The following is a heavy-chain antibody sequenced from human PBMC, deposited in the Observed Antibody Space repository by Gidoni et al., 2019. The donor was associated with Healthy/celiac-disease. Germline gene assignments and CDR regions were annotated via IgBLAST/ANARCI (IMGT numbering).Heavy chain of an antibody. J-gene: IGHJ5*02. CDR1: GGSFSGYY. CDR2: INHSGST. Sequence: QVQLQQWGAGLLKPSETLSLTCAVYGGSFSGYYWSWIRQPPGKGLEWIGEINHSGSTNYNPSLKSRVTISVDTSKNQFSLKLSSVTAADTAVYYCARGIGFLEWFHPANWFDPWGQGTLVTVSS. V-gene: IGHV4-34*01. CDR3: ARGIGFLEWFHPANWFDP. D-gene: IGHD3-3*02.